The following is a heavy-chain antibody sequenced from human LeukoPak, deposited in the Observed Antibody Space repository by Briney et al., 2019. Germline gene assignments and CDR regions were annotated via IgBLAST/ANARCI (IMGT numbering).Heavy chain of an antibody. J-gene: IGHJ4*02. V-gene: IGHV3-74*01. CDR1: GFTSSNYW. Sequence: GGSLRLSCAASGFTSSNYWMHWVRQAPGKRLVWVSRISGDGTATTYADSVKGRFTISRDNAKNTLYLHMNTLRAEDTAVYYCTRANYYDRLPFDYWGQGTLVTASS. D-gene: IGHD3-22*01. CDR2: ISGDGTAT. CDR3: TRANYYDRLPFDY.